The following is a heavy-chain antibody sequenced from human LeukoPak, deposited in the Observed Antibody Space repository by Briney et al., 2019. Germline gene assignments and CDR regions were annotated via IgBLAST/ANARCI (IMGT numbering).Heavy chain of an antibody. V-gene: IGHV3-33*01. CDR3: ARRFGDDVFDI. J-gene: IGHJ3*02. CDR1: GFTFSSYG. Sequence: GVSLRLSCAASGFTFSSYGMHWVRQAPGKGLEGVAVIWYDGSNKYYTDSVKGRFTFSRDNSKNTLNLQMNSLRAEDTAVYYCARRFGDDVFDIWGQGTVVTVSP. D-gene: IGHD3-10*01. CDR2: IWYDGSNK.